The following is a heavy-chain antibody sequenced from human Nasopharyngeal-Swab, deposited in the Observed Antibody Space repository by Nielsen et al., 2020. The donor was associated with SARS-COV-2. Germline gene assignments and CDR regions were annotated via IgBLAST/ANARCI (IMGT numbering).Heavy chain of an antibody. V-gene: IGHV1-18*01. Sequence: ASVKVSCKSSGYTFTNDGISWVRQAPGQGLEWMGWISGYNGFTHYAQKFQGRVTMTTDTSTSTAYMESRSLTSDDTAVYYCARDQGFTSSYWFDPWGQGTLVTVSS. CDR1: GYTFTNDG. CDR2: ISGYNGFT. D-gene: IGHD2-2*01. CDR3: ARDQGFTSSYWFDP. J-gene: IGHJ5*02.